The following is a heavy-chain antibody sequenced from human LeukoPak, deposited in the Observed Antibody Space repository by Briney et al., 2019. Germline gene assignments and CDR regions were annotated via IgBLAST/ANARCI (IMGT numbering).Heavy chain of an antibody. D-gene: IGHD5-18*01. Sequence: SETLSLTCIVSGGPINNQYWSWIRQPPGQGLEWIGYIFDTGNTNYNSSLKSRVAISLDTSKNQFSLKLSSVTAADTAVYYCARDQVGYGLDYWGQGTLVTVSS. CDR3: ARDQVGYGLDY. J-gene: IGHJ4*02. CDR1: GGPINNQY. V-gene: IGHV4-59*11. CDR2: IFDTGNT.